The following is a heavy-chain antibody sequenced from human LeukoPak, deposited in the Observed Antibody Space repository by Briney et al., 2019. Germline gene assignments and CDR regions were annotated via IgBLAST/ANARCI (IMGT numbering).Heavy chain of an antibody. V-gene: IGHV4-61*02. D-gene: IGHD6-19*01. J-gene: IGHJ6*03. CDR2: IYTSGST. CDR3: ARDSSIAVAGRGLYYYMDV. Sequence: EASKTLSLTCTVSGGSISSGSYYWSWIRQPAGKGLEWIGRIYTSGSTNYNPSLKSRVTISVDTSKNQFSLKLSSVTAADTAVYYCARDSSIAVAGRGLYYYMDVWGKGTTVTISS. CDR1: GGSISSGSYY.